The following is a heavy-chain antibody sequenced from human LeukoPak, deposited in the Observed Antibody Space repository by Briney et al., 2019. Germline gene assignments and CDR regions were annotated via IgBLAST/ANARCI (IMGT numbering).Heavy chain of an antibody. CDR1: GFTVSSYG. V-gene: IGHV3-23*01. CDR2: ISGSGAST. J-gene: IGHJ5*02. D-gene: IGHD3-10*01. Sequence: GGTLRLSCAASGFTVSSYGMSWVRQAPGKGLEWVSVISGSGASTYYADSVKGRFTISRDNSKNTLYLQMNSLRAEDTAVYYCARPLMYYYSSETYFWFDPWGQGTLVTVSS. CDR3: ARPLMYYYSSETYFWFDP.